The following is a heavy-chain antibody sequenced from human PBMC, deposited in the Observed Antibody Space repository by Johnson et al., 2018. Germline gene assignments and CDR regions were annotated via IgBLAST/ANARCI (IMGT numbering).Heavy chain of an antibody. CDR2: ISTYSGDT. Sequence: VQLVESGGGVVQPGRSLRLSCAASGFTFSSYGINWVRQAPGQGLEWMGWISTYSGDTNYAQNLQGRVTLTTDTSTSTAYMELRGRRSDDTAVYYCARQQNYVLSGPYDVFHIWGQGTMVTVSS. CDR1: GFTFSSYG. V-gene: IGHV1-18*01. D-gene: IGHD3-16*01. J-gene: IGHJ3*02. CDR3: ARQQNYVLSGPYDVFHI.